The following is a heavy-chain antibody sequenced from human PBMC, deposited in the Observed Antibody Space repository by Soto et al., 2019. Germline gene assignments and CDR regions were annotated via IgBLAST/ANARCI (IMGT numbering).Heavy chain of an antibody. CDR2: ISSTSSYI. D-gene: IGHD6-19*01. J-gene: IGHJ4*02. V-gene: IGHV3-21*01. CDR1: GFTFSTYS. CDR3: ARDRAGYSTGWDNFDY. Sequence: ESGGALVTPGGSLRLSCAASGFTFSTYSMNWVRQAPGKGLEWVSSISSTSSYIFYADSVKGRFTISRDNAKNSLYLQMNSLRAEDTAVYYCARDRAGYSTGWDNFDYWGQGTPVTVSS.